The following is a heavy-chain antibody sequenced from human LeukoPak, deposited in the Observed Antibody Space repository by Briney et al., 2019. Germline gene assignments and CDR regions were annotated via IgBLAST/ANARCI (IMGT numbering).Heavy chain of an antibody. J-gene: IGHJ4*02. D-gene: IGHD3-16*01. CDR3: ARSWGEDY. CDR2: IYYSGST. Sequence: SETLSLTGTVSGGSVSSSSSYWSWIRQPPGKGLEWIGYIYYSGSTNYNPSLKSRVTISVDTSKNQFSLKLSSVTAADTAVYYCARSWGEDYWGQGTLVTVSS. CDR1: GGSVSSSSSY. V-gene: IGHV4-61*01.